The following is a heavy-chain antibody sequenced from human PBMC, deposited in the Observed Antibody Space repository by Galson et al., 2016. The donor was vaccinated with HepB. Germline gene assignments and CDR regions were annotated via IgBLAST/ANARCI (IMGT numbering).Heavy chain of an antibody. CDR1: GGSVSSSSYY. J-gene: IGHJ4*03. Sequence: SETLSLTCTVSGGSVSSSSYYWSWIRQPPGKELEWIGYIYYSGTSSYNSSLKSRVTISVDTSNNQFSLNLASATAADTAVYYCVRQPRGGNVYYFDYWGQGTMVTVSS. CDR2: IYYSGTS. CDR3: VRQPRGGNVYYFDY. V-gene: IGHV4-61*01. D-gene: IGHD4-23*01.